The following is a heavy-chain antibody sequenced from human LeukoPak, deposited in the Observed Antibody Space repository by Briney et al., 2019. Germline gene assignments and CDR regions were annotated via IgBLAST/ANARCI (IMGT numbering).Heavy chain of an antibody. J-gene: IGHJ4*02. Sequence: KPSETLSLTCAVYGGSFSGYYWSWIRQPPGKGLEWIGEINHSGSTNYNPSLKSRVTLSVDTSKNQFSLKLSSVTAADTAVYYCARGSLVVVPAAKYYFDYWGQGTLVTVSS. V-gene: IGHV4-34*01. CDR3: ARGSLVVVPAAKYYFDY. D-gene: IGHD2-2*01. CDR2: INHSGST. CDR1: GGSFSGYY.